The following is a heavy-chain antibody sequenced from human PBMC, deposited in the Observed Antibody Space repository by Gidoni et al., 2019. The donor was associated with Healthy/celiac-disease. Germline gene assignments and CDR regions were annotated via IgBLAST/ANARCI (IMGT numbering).Heavy chain of an antibody. CDR3: AKDPISLLWSPSLDY. J-gene: IGHJ4*02. CDR1: GFTFSSYA. D-gene: IGHD3-10*01. CDR2: ISGSGGST. V-gene: IGHV3-23*01. Sequence: EVQLLESGGGLVQPGGSLRLSCAASGFTFSSYAMSWVRQAPGKGLEWVSAISGSGGSTYYADSVKGRFTISRDKSKNTLYLQMNSLRAEDTAVYYCAKDPISLLWSPSLDYWGQGTLVTVSS.